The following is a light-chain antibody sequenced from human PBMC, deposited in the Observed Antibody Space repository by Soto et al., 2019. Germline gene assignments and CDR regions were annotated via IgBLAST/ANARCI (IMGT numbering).Light chain of an antibody. J-gene: IGKJ2*01. V-gene: IGKV3-15*01. CDR2: GAS. CDR1: QSVSSN. CDR3: HQYNNWPPYT. Sequence: EIVMTQSPATLSVSPGERATLSCRASQSVSSNLAWYQQKPGQAPRLLIYGASTRATGFPDRFSGSGSGTAFTLTISSLQSEDFSVYYCHQYNNWPPYTFGQGTKLEIK.